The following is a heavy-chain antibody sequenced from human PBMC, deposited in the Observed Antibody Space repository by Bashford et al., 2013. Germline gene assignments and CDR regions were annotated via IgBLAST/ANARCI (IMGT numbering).Heavy chain of an antibody. CDR3: ARTRGGCSGGSCRFDY. J-gene: IGHJ4*02. CDR2: IYYSGST. D-gene: IGHD2-15*01. CDR1: VAPSAVWLL. Sequence: SSETLSLTCTVSVAPSAVWLLLELDPPAPRKGLEWIGYIYYSGSTYYNPSLKSRVTISVDTSKNQFSLKLSSVTAADTAVYYCARTRGGCSGGSCRFDYWGQGTLVTVSS. V-gene: IGHV4-31*03.